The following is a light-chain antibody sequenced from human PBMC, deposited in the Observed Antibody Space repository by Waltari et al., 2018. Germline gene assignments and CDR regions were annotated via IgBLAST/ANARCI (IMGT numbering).Light chain of an antibody. Sequence: VLTQSPGTLSVSPGERATLPCRASQSVSSSYLAWFQHKPGQAPRLLIYGASRRATGIPDRFSGSGSGTDFTLTISRLEPEDFAVYFCQHYGRPPITFGQGTKLEIK. CDR3: QHYGRPPIT. V-gene: IGKV3-20*01. CDR1: QSVSSSY. J-gene: IGKJ2*01. CDR2: GAS.